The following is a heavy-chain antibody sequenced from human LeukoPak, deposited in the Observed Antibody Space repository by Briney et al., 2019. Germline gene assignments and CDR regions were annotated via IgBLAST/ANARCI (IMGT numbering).Heavy chain of an antibody. Sequence: GGSLRLSCAASGFTFSSYSMNWVRQATGKGLEWVSSISSSSSYIYYADSVKGRFTISRDNAKNSLYLQMNSLRAEDTAVYYCARLCGDIVVVVAATGGWFDPWGQGTLITVSS. V-gene: IGHV3-21*01. CDR2: ISSSSSYI. J-gene: IGHJ5*02. CDR3: ARLCGDIVVVVAATGGWFDP. D-gene: IGHD2-15*01. CDR1: GFTFSSYS.